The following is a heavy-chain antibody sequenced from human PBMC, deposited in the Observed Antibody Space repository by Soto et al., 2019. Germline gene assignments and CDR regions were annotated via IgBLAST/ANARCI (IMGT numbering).Heavy chain of an antibody. Sequence: QVQLQQWGAGLLKPSETLSLTCAVYGGSFSGYYWSWIRQPPGKGLEWIGEINHSGSTNYNPSLKRRVTISVDTSKNQFSLKLSSVTAADTAVYYCARGPPYYYDSSGSFDYWGQGTLVTVSS. V-gene: IGHV4-34*01. D-gene: IGHD3-22*01. J-gene: IGHJ4*02. CDR3: ARGPPYYYDSSGSFDY. CDR2: INHSGST. CDR1: GGSFSGYY.